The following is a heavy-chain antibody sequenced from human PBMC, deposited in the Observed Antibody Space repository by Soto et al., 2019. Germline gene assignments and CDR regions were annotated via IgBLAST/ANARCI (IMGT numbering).Heavy chain of an antibody. CDR3: AGCKTVTTFDY. CDR2: ISASGGST. V-gene: IGHV3-23*01. J-gene: IGHJ4*02. Sequence: EVQLLESGGGLVQPGGSLRLSCAASGITFSSHTMSWVRQAPGKGLEWVSGISASGGSTYYADSVKGRFTISRDTSRSTLYLQMNSLRAEDTAVYYCAGCKTVTTFDYWGQGSLVTVSS. CDR1: GITFSSHT. D-gene: IGHD4-17*01.